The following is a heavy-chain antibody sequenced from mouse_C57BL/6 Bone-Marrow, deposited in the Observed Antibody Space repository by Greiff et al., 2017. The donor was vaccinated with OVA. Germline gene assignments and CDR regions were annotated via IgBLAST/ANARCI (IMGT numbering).Heavy chain of an antibody. CDR3: ARGGTGEYYFDY. V-gene: IGHV1-63*01. Sequence: VQLQESGAELVRPGTSVKMSCKASGYTFTNYWIGWAKQRPGHGLEWIGDIYPGGGYTNYNEKFKGKATLTADKSSSTAYMQFSSLTSEDSAIYYCARGGTGEYYFDYWGQGTTLTVSS. CDR1: GYTFTNYW. CDR2: IYPGGGYT. J-gene: IGHJ2*01. D-gene: IGHD3-3*01.